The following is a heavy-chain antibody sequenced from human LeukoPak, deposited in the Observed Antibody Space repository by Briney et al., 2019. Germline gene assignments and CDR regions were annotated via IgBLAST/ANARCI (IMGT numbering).Heavy chain of an antibody. V-gene: IGHV3-23*01. CDR2: ISGSGDST. CDR1: GFTFSNYG. J-gene: IGHJ5*02. CDR3: AKAFEYSSSRGRDWFDP. D-gene: IGHD6-6*01. Sequence: PGGSLRLSCAASGFTFSNYGMTWVRQAPGKGLEWVTSISGSGDSTNYADSVKGRFTISRDNSKNTLYLQMNSLRAEDTAVYYCAKAFEYSSSRGRDWFDPWGQGTLVTVSS.